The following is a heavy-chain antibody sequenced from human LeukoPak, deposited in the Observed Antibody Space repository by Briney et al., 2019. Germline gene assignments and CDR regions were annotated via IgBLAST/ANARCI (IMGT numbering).Heavy chain of an antibody. CDR2: IKEDGSEK. D-gene: IGHD2/OR15-2a*01. Sequence: PGGSLRLSCAASGFTFSSYGMSWVRQAPGPGLEWVADIKEDGSEKYYVDSVKGRFTISRDNAKSSLYLQMNSLRAEDTAVYYCAMVRCITLYCNASIYIDYWGQGTLVTVSS. V-gene: IGHV3-7*01. CDR3: AMVRCITLYCNASIYIDY. CDR1: GFTFSSYG. J-gene: IGHJ4*02.